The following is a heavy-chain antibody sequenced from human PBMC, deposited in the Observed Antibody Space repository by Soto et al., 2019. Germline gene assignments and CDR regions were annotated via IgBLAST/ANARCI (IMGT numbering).Heavy chain of an antibody. CDR3: ARAIYGATYYFAD. CDR1: GGSISPYY. J-gene: IGHJ4*02. Sequence: PSETLSLTCTVSGGSISPYYWSWIRQPPGKGLEWIAYIYHSGSTNYKASLKSRVTMSVDTSKNQCSLKLSSLTAADTAVYYCARAIYGATYYFADWGQGTLVTVSS. D-gene: IGHD2-2*02. CDR2: IYHSGST. V-gene: IGHV4-59*01.